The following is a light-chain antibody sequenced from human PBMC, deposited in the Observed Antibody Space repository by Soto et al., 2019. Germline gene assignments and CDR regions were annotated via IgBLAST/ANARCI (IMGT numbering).Light chain of an antibody. J-gene: IGKJ1*01. CDR1: QSVSNNY. Sequence: EIVLTQPPGTLSLSPGERATLSCRASQSVSNNYLAWYQQKPGQAPRLLIYGASSRATGIPDRFSGSGSGTDFTLTISRLEPEDFAVYYCQQYGSSPQGTFGQGTKVDIK. CDR2: GAS. CDR3: QQYGSSPQGT. V-gene: IGKV3-20*01.